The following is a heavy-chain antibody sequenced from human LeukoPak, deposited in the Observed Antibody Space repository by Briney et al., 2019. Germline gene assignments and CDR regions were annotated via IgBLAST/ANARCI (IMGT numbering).Heavy chain of an antibody. D-gene: IGHD4-17*01. V-gene: IGHV3-23*01. CDR2: ISGSGGST. CDR1: GFTFSSYA. Sequence: PGGSLRLSCAASGFTFSSYAMSWVRQAPGKGLEWVSAISGSGGSTYYADSVKGRFTISRDNSKNSLYLQMNSLRAGDTAVYYCARSTGYGDYELNAFDIWGQGTMVTVSS. CDR3: ARSTGYGDYELNAFDI. J-gene: IGHJ3*02.